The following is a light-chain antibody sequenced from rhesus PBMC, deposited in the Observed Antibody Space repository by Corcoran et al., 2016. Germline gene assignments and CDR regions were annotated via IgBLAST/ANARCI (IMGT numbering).Light chain of an antibody. CDR1: QSVSSY. CDR2: GTS. CDR3: QQYNNWIFT. V-gene: IGKV3S9*01. J-gene: IGKJ3*01. Sequence: EIVMTQSPATLSLSPGERATLSCRASQSVSSYVAWYQQKPGQAPRLLIYGTSTRATGIPDRVSGSGSGTDFTLIISSLEPEDVGVYYCQQYNNWIFTFGPGTNLDIK.